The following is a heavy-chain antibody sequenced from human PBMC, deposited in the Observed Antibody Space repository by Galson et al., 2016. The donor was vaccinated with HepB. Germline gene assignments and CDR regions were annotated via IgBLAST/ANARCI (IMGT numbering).Heavy chain of an antibody. Sequence: SLRLSCAASGFSFSAYDMTWIRQAPGKGLEWVSYISNTGSSTYYADSAKGRFTISRDNAVNLHMNSLRGEDTAVYYCARIRGVGARGALDYWGQGALVTVFS. J-gene: IGHJ4*02. V-gene: IGHV3-11*01. CDR3: ARIRGVGARGALDY. D-gene: IGHD1-26*01. CDR1: GFSFSAYD. CDR2: ISNTGSST.